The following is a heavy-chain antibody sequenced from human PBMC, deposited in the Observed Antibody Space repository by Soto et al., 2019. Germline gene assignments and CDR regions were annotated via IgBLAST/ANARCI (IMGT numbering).Heavy chain of an antibody. CDR3: ARADRTLVTSYGLDV. J-gene: IGHJ6*02. CDR2: INHSGTT. Sequence: QVQIQQWGAGLLKPSETLSLTCAVSGGSFSGFYWTWIRQPPGEGLEWIGEINHSGTTNFNPSLRSRLTISLDSSTQHFSLKLPSMTAADAAVYYCARADRTLVTSYGLDVWGQGTTVTVSS. CDR1: GGSFSGFY. D-gene: IGHD2-21*02. V-gene: IGHV4-34*02.